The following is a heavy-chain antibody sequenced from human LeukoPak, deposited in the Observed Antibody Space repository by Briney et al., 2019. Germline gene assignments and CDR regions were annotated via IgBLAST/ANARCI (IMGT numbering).Heavy chain of an antibody. Sequence: GSLRLSCAASGFTVSSNFMSWIRQPPGKGLEWIGEINHSGSTNYNPSLKSRVTISVDTSKNQFSLKLSSVTAADTAVYFCARGPWNDVLWGQGTLVTVSS. V-gene: IGHV4-34*01. CDR3: ARGPWNDVL. J-gene: IGHJ4*02. D-gene: IGHD1-1*01. CDR1: GFTVSSNF. CDR2: INHSGST.